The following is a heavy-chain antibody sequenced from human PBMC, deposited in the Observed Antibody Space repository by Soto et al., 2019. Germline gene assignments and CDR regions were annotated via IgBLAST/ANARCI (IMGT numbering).Heavy chain of an antibody. J-gene: IGHJ4*02. D-gene: IGHD5-18*01. Sequence: SETLSLTCTVSGGSISSSGYYWGWIRQPPGKGLEWIGSIYYSGSTYYNPSLKSRVTISVDTSKNQFSLKLSSVTAADTAVYYCARQALLGYSYGYYFDYWGQGTLVTVSS. CDR3: ARQALLGYSYGYYFDY. V-gene: IGHV4-39*01. CDR1: GGSISSSGYY. CDR2: IYYSGST.